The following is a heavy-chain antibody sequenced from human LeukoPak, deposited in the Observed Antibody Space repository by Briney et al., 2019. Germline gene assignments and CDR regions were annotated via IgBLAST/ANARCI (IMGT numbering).Heavy chain of an antibody. D-gene: IGHD6-19*01. J-gene: IGHJ4*02. CDR1: GYTFTSYY. CDR3: ARLRTEEWLVQNYFDY. CDR2: INPNSGGT. V-gene: IGHV1-2*06. Sequence: ASVKVSCKASGYTFTSYYMHWVRQAPGQGLEWMGRINPNSGGTNYAQKFQGRVTMTRDTSISTAYMELSRLRSDDTAVYYCARLRTEEWLVQNYFDYWGQGTLVTVSS.